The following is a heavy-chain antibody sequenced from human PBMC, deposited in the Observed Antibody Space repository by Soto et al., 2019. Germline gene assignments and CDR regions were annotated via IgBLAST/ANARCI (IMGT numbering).Heavy chain of an antibody. Sequence: SETLSLTCAVYGGSFSGYYWSWILQPPGKGLEWIGEINHSGNTNYNPSLKSRVTISVDKSKNQFSLKLSSVTAADTAVYYCASQGLPYFDWSPTPLYYMDVWGKGTTVTVSS. CDR3: ASQGLPYFDWSPTPLYYMDV. J-gene: IGHJ6*03. D-gene: IGHD3-9*01. CDR1: GGSFSGYY. V-gene: IGHV4-34*01. CDR2: INHSGNT.